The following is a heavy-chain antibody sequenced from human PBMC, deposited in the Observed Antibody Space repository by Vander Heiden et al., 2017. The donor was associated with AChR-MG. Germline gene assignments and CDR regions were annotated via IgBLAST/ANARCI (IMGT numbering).Heavy chain of an antibody. CDR2: IIPIFGTA. CDR1: GGTFSNYA. Sequence: QVQLVQSGAEVKKPASSVKVSCKASGGTFSNYAINWVRQAPGQGLEWMGGIIPIFGTANYAQKFQGRVTITADKSTTTAYMELSSLRSEDTAVYYCARAPYHDSWSGYPPSDYYGMDVWGQGTTVTVSS. D-gene: IGHD3-3*01. V-gene: IGHV1-69*06. CDR3: ARAPYHDSWSGYPPSDYYGMDV. J-gene: IGHJ6*02.